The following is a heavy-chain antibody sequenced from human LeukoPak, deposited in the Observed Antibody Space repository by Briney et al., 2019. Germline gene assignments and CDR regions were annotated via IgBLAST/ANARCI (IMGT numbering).Heavy chain of an antibody. J-gene: IGHJ4*02. D-gene: IGHD2-21*02. Sequence: AGGSLRLSCAASGFTFSSYAMHWVRQAPGKGLEWVAVISYDGSNKYYADSVKGRFTISRDNSKNALYLQTNSLRAEDTAVCYCARTRDIVVVTAILDYWGQGTLVTVSS. CDR2: ISYDGSNK. CDR3: ARTRDIVVVTAILDY. V-gene: IGHV3-30-3*01. CDR1: GFTFSSYA.